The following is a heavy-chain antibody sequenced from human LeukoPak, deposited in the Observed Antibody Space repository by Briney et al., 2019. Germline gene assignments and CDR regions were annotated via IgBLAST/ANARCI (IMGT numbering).Heavy chain of an antibody. D-gene: IGHD3-9*01. Sequence: GRSLRLSCAASGFTFSSYAMHWVRQAPGKGLEWVAVISYDGSNKYYADSVKGRFTISRDNSRNTLYLQMNSLRAEDTAVYYCARGRNYFPIDYWGQGTLVTVSS. CDR2: ISYDGSNK. CDR3: ARGRNYFPIDY. V-gene: IGHV3-30*14. J-gene: IGHJ4*02. CDR1: GFTFSSYA.